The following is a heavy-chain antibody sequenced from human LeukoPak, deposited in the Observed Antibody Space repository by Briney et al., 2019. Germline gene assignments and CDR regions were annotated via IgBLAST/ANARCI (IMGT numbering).Heavy chain of an antibody. CDR3: ARLTDYSSSWSD. CDR2: IYYSGST. CDR1: GGSISSYY. J-gene: IGHJ4*02. Sequence: SETLSLTCTVSGGSISSYYWSWIRQPPGKGLEWIGYIYYSGSTNYNPSLKSRVIISVDTSKNQFSLKLSSVTAADTAVYYCARLTDYSSSWSDWGQGTLVTVSS. V-gene: IGHV4-59*08. D-gene: IGHD6-13*01.